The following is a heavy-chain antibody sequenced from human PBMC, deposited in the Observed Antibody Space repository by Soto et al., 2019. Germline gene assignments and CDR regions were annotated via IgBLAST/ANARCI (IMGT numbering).Heavy chain of an antibody. D-gene: IGHD3-10*01. CDR1: GFTFSDYY. CDR2: ISSSSSYT. V-gene: IGHV3-11*06. Sequence: GGSLRLSCAASGFTFSDYYISWIRQAPGEGLEGVSYISSSSSYTNYADSVKGRFTISRDNAKNSLYLQMNSLRAEDTAVYYCARSLYYYGSGSPKVYYYYGMDVWGQGTTVTVSS. J-gene: IGHJ6*02. CDR3: ARSLYYYGSGSPKVYYYYGMDV.